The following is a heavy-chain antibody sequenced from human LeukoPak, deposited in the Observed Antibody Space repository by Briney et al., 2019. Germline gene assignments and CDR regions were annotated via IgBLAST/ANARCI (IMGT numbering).Heavy chain of an antibody. V-gene: IGHV3-23*01. CDR3: AKGSHGYSSSSADY. D-gene: IGHD6-6*01. Sequence: PGGSLRLSCAASGFTFRSYAMSWVRQAPGKGLEWVSGMSGSGGSTYYADSVKGRFTISRDNSKNTLYLQMNSLRVDDTAVYSCAKGSHGYSSSSADYWGQGTLVTVSS. CDR2: MSGSGGST. J-gene: IGHJ4*02. CDR1: GFTFRSYA.